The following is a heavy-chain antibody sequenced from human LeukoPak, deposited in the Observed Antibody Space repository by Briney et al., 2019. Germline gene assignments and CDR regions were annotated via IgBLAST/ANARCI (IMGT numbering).Heavy chain of an antibody. J-gene: IGHJ4*02. V-gene: IGHV3-11*01. CDR3: ARRPKGRAMIAAAGNFDY. CDR1: GFTFSDYY. Sequence: GGSLRLSCAASGFTFSDYYMSWIRQAPGKGLEWVSYISSSGSTIYYADSVKGRFTISRDNAKNSLYLQKNSLKASDTAMYYCARRPKGRAMIAAAGNFDYWGQGTLVTVSS. CDR2: ISSSGSTI. D-gene: IGHD6-13*01.